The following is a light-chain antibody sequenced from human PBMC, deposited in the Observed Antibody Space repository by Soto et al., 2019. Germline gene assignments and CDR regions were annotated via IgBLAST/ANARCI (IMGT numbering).Light chain of an antibody. CDR1: QSVNSD. CDR2: GAS. V-gene: IGKV3-15*01. CDR3: QHYNTLPWT. Sequence: ETVMTQSPATLSVSPGERATLSCWASQSVNSDLAWYQQQLGQAPSVLIYGASTRATGILARFSGSGSETEWILTISSLRAEDSATYYCQHYNTLPWTFGQGTKVDIK. J-gene: IGKJ1*01.